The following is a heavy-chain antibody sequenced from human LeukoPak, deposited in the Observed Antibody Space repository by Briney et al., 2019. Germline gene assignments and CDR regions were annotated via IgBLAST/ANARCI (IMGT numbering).Heavy chain of an antibody. J-gene: IGHJ4*02. V-gene: IGHV4-30-2*01. CDR1: GGSISSGGYS. D-gene: IGHD3-22*01. CDR2: IYHSGST. CDR3: ARRSYDSSGYYALDY. Sequence: SETLSLTCAVSGGSISSGGYSWSWIRQPPGKGLEWIGYIYHSGSTHYNPSLKSRVTISVDRSKNQFSLKLRSVSAADTAVYYCARRSYDSSGYYALDYWGQGTLVTVSS.